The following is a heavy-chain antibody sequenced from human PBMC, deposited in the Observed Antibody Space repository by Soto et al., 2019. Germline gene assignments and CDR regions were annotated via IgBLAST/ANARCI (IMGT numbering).Heavy chain of an antibody. CDR3: ARDSSPYYYATNWFDP. V-gene: IGHV1-69*04. CDR1: GGTFSSYT. CDR2: IIPILGIA. J-gene: IGHJ5*02. Sequence: SVKVSCKASGGTFSSYTISWVRQAPGQGLEWMGRIIPILGIANYAQKFQGRVTITADKSTSTAYMELSSLRSEDTAVCYCARDSSPYYYATNWFDPWGQGTLVTVSS. D-gene: IGHD3-10*01.